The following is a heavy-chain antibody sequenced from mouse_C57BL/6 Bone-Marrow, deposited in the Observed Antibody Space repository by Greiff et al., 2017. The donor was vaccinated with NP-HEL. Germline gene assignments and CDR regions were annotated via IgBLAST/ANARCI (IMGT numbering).Heavy chain of an antibody. CDR1: GFTFSDYY. CDR2: INYDGSST. CDR3: AREGGLRRRTYAMDY. J-gene: IGHJ4*01. D-gene: IGHD2-4*01. Sequence: EVKLMESEGGLVQPGSSMKLSCTASGFTFSDYYMAWVRQVPEKGLEWVANINYDGSSTYYLDSLKSRFIISRDTAKNILYLQMSSLKSEDTATYYCAREGGLRRRTYAMDYWGQGTSVTVSS. V-gene: IGHV5-16*01.